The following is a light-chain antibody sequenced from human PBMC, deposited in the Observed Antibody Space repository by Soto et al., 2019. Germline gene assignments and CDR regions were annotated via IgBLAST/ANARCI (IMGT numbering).Light chain of an antibody. CDR3: QQSYSTPPLT. Sequence: IQLTQSPSSLSASVGDRVTITCRASQDIGIYLAWYQQKPGKAPNLLIYAASSLQRGVPSRFSGSGSGTDFTLTIRSLQPEDFATYYCQQSYSTPPLTFGGGTKVDIK. V-gene: IGKV1-39*01. J-gene: IGKJ4*01. CDR2: AAS. CDR1: QDIGIY.